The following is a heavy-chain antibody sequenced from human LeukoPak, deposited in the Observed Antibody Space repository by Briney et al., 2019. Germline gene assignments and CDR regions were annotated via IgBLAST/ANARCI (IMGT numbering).Heavy chain of an antibody. CDR2: IYYSGST. V-gene: IGHV4-59*01. CDR1: GGSISSYY. CDR3: ARLLRYDAFDI. Sequence: KPSETLSITCTVSGGSISSYYWSWIRQPPGKGLEWIGYIYYSGSTNYNPSLKSRVTISVDTSKNQFSLKLSSVTAADTAVYYCARLLRYDAFDIWGQGTMVTVSS. J-gene: IGHJ3*02. D-gene: IGHD3-9*01.